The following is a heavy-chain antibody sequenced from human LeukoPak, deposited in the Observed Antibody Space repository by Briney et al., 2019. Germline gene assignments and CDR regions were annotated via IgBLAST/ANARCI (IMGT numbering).Heavy chain of an antibody. V-gene: IGHV1-18*04. CDR1: GYTFTGYY. D-gene: IGHD1-26*01. J-gene: IGHJ4*02. Sequence: ASVKVSCKASGYTFTGYYMHWVRQAPGQGLEWMGWISAYNGNTNYAQKLQGRVTMTTDTSTSTAYMELRSLRSDDTAVYYCARDPEPYSGSSYADYWGQGTLVTVSS. CDR2: ISAYNGNT. CDR3: ARDPEPYSGSSYADY.